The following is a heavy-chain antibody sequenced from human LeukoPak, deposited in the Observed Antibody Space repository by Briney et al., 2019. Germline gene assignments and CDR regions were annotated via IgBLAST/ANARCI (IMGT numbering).Heavy chain of an antibody. V-gene: IGHV3-30*02. D-gene: IGHD1-26*01. J-gene: IGHJ3*02. CDR3: AKPPGGARAWDAFDI. CDR1: GFTFTNYG. CDR2: IRYDGSNK. Sequence: GGSLRLSCATSGFTFTNYGMHWVRQAPGKGLEWVAFIRYDGSNKYYADSVKGRFTISRDNSKNTLYLQMNSLRAEDTAVYYCAKPPGGARAWDAFDIWGQGTMVTVSP.